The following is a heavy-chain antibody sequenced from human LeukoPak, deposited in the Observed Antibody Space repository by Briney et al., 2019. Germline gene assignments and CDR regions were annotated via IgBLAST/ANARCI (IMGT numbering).Heavy chain of an antibody. CDR3: ARVTLRFLEWLPKREYYYMDV. Sequence: SVKVSCKASGGTFSSYAISWVRQAPGQGLEWMGGIIPIFGTANYAQKFQGRVTITTDESTSIAYMELSSLRSEDTAVYYCARVTLRFLEWLPKREYYYMDVWGKGTSVTVSS. CDR1: GGTFSSYA. J-gene: IGHJ6*03. D-gene: IGHD3-3*01. CDR2: IIPIFGTA. V-gene: IGHV1-69*05.